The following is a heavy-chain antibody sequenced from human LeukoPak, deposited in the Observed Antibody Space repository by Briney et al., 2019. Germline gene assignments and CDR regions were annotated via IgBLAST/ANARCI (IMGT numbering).Heavy chain of an antibody. CDR1: GFTFDDYA. CDR3: AKSRDQILQDAFDI. J-gene: IGHJ3*02. CDR2: ISWSSGSI. V-gene: IGHV3-9*03. Sequence: GRSLRLSCAASGFTFDDYAMHWVRQAPGKGLEWVSGISWSSGSIGYADSVKGRFTISRDNAKNSLYLQMNSLRAEDMALYYCAKSRDQILQDAFDIWGQGTMVTVSS. D-gene: IGHD2-2*01.